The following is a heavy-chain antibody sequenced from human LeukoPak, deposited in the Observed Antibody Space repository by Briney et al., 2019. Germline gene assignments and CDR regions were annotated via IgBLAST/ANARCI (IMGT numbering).Heavy chain of an antibody. Sequence: GGSLRLSCAASGFTFSSYSMHSVRQAPGKGLEWVSYISSSSSTIYYADSVKGRFTISRDNAKNSLYLQMNSLRAEDTAVYYCARDRLRYSSSSRAFDIWGQGTMVTVSS. CDR3: ARDRLRYSSSSRAFDI. V-gene: IGHV3-48*01. CDR1: GFTFSSYS. J-gene: IGHJ3*02. D-gene: IGHD6-6*01. CDR2: ISSSSSTI.